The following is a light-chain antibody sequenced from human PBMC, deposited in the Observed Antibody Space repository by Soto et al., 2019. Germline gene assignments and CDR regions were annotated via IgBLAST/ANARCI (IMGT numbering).Light chain of an antibody. Sequence: QSVLTQPASVSGSPGQSITISCTGTYSDVGAYNYVSWCQQHPGKAPRLIIYDVGNRPSGVSNRFSGSKPGNTASLTISGLQADDEAYYYCTSYTTSSTGVFGGGTKLTVL. CDR3: TSYTTSSTGV. CDR2: DVG. CDR1: YSDVGAYNY. J-gene: IGLJ3*02. V-gene: IGLV2-14*03.